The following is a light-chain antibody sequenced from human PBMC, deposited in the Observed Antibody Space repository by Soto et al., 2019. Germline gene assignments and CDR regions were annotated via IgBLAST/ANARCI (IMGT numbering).Light chain of an antibody. Sequence: LVLTRSPGTLSLSPGERATPSCWASQSVHSRYLSWYQQKVGQAPRLLIYHASSRATGIPDRFSGSGSGTDFTLTISSLEPEDSAVYYCQQRSNSPPWITFGQGTRLEIK. J-gene: IGKJ5*01. CDR3: QQRSNSPPWIT. V-gene: IGKV3D-20*02. CDR2: HAS. CDR1: QSVHSRY.